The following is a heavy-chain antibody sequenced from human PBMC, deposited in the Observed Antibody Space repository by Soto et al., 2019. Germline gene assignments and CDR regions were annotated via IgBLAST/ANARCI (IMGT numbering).Heavy chain of an antibody. CDR2: IFHGGNT. Sequence: SETLSLTCAVSGFFISSGNYWGWIRKPPGKGLEWIGSIFHGGNTYYNPSLKSRVTISVDMSKNQFSLKLNSVTAADTAVYYCARPRWYDAFDVWGPGTVMTV. CDR3: ARPRWYDAFDV. V-gene: IGHV4-38-2*01. CDR1: GFFISSGNY. J-gene: IGHJ3*01. D-gene: IGHD2-15*01.